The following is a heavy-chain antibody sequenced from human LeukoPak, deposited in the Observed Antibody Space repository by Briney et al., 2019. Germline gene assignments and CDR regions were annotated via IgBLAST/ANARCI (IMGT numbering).Heavy chain of an antibody. V-gene: IGHV3-74*01. CDR3: VSFYETY. CDR2: INSDGSWT. CDR1: GNYW. Sequence: GGSLRLSCAASGNYWMHWVRQVPGKGLVWVSHINSDGSWTSYADSVKGRSTISKDNAKNTVYLQMNSLRAEDTAVYYCVSFYETYWGRGTLVTVSS. J-gene: IGHJ4*02. D-gene: IGHD2/OR15-2a*01.